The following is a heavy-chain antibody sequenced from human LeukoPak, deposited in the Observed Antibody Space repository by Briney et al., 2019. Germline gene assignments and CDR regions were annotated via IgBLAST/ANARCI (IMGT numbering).Heavy chain of an antibody. CDR2: INHSGST. V-gene: IGHV4-34*01. D-gene: IGHD6-13*01. J-gene: IGHJ6*02. Sequence: SETLSLTCAVYGGSFSGYYWSWIRQPPGKGLEWIGEINHSGSTNYNPSLKSRVTISVDMSKNQFSLKLSSVTAADTAVYYCARGNPGIAAGKDYYGMDVWGQGTTVTVSS. CDR1: GGSFSGYY. CDR3: ARGNPGIAAGKDYYGMDV.